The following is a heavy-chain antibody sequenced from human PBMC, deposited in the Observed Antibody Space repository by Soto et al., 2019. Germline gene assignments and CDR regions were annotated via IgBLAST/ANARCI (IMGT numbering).Heavy chain of an antibody. V-gene: IGHV3-9*01. CDR1: GFTFDDYA. D-gene: IGHD2-15*01. CDR3: AKARVDYYYYYGMDV. CDR2: ISWNSGSI. Sequence: LRLSCAASGFTFDDYAMHWVRQAPGKGLEWVSGISWNSGSIGYADSVKGRFTISRDNAKNSLYLQMNSLRAEDTALYYCAKARVDYYYYYGMDVWGQGTTVTVSS. J-gene: IGHJ6*02.